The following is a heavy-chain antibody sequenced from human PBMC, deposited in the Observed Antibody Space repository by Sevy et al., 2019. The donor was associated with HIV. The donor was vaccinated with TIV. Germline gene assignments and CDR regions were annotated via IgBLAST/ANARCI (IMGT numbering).Heavy chain of an antibody. V-gene: IGHV1-69*13. Sequence: ASVKVSCKASGGTFSSYAISWVRQAPGQGLEWMGGIIPIFGTANYAQKFQGRVTITADESTSTAYMELSSLRSEDTAVYYCAGDGYGDYVGGFDYWGQGTLVTVSS. CDR1: GGTFSSYA. J-gene: IGHJ4*02. CDR3: AGDGYGDYVGGFDY. D-gene: IGHD4-17*01. CDR2: IIPIFGTA.